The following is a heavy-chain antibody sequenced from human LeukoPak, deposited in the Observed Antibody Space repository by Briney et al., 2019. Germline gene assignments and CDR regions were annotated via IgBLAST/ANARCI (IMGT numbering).Heavy chain of an antibody. D-gene: IGHD6-19*01. V-gene: IGHV3-11*01. CDR1: GFTVSSNY. CDR3: ARGLEGVYYFDY. CDR2: ISSSGSTI. J-gene: IGHJ4*02. Sequence: PGGSLRLSCAASGFTVSSNYMSWVRQAPGKGLEWVSYISSSGSTIYYADSVKGRFTISRDNAKNSLYLQMNSLRAEDTAVYYCARGLEGVYYFDYWGQGTLVTVSS.